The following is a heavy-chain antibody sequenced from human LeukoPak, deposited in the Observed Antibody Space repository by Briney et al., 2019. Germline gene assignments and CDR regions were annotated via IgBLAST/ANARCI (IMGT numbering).Heavy chain of an antibody. CDR2: TVGSGPNT. D-gene: IGHD2-15*01. CDR3: TKAPGVSCSGAFCYPFDY. Sequence: LSGGSLRLSCVASGFTFTNYAMSWVRQAPGKGLEWVSATVGSGPNTYHADSVKGRFIISRDNSKNTLYLQMNSLRAEDTAVYYCTKAPGVSCSGAFCYPFDYWGQGTLVTVSS. J-gene: IGHJ4*02. V-gene: IGHV3-23*01. CDR1: GFTFTNYA.